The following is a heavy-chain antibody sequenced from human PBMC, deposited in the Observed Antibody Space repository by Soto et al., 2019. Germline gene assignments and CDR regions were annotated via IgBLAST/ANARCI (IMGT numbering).Heavy chain of an antibody. J-gene: IGHJ5*02. D-gene: IGHD2-15*01. Sequence: QVQLVQSGAEVKKPGASVKVSCKASGYTFTSYAMHWVRQAPGQRLEWMGWINAGNGNTKYSQKFQGSVTITRDTSASTAYMELSSLRSDDTAVYYCARGSVVGFDPWGQGTLVTVSS. CDR2: INAGNGNT. CDR3: ARGSVVGFDP. CDR1: GYTFTSYA. V-gene: IGHV1-3*01.